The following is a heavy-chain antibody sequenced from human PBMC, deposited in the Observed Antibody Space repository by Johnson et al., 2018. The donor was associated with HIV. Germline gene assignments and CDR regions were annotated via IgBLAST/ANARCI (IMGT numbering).Heavy chain of an antibody. D-gene: IGHD6-19*01. V-gene: IGHV3-53*01. CDR2: IYSGGST. CDR1: GFTVSSNY. Sequence: VQLVESGGGLIQPGGSLRLSCAASGFTVSSNYMTWVRQAPGKGLEWVSVIYSGGSTYYADSVKGRFTISRDNSKNTLYLEMNTLRPEDTALYYCARDKAVGYSSGWHAFDIWGQGTMVTVSS. CDR3: ARDKAVGYSSGWHAFDI. J-gene: IGHJ3*02.